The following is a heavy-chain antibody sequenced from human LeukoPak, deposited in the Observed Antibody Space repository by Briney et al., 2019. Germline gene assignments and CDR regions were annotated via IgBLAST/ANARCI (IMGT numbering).Heavy chain of an antibody. J-gene: IGHJ4*02. CDR2: ISYDGSNK. Sequence: PGRSLRLSCAASAFTFSSYAMHWVRQAPGKGLEWVAVISYDGSNKYYADSVKGRFTISRDNSKNTLYLQMNSLRAEDTAVYYCAKLGKFRNYDSSGYYHTFDYWGQGTLVTVSS. V-gene: IGHV3-30*18. CDR1: AFTFSSYA. D-gene: IGHD3-22*01. CDR3: AKLGKFRNYDSSGYYHTFDY.